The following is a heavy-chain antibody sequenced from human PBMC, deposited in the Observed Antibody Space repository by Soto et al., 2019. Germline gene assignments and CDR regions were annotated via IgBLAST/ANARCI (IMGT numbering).Heavy chain of an antibody. Sequence: QVQLVQSGAEVKKPGASVKVSCKASGYTFTSYGISWVRQAPGQGLEWMGWISAYNGNTNYAQKLQGRVTMTTDTSTSTAYMELRSLRSDDTAVYYCARRKRGFWSGYTNRGNYFDYCGQGTLVTVSS. CDR3: ARRKRGFWSGYTNRGNYFDY. CDR2: ISAYNGNT. V-gene: IGHV1-18*01. D-gene: IGHD3-3*01. J-gene: IGHJ4*02. CDR1: GYTFTSYG.